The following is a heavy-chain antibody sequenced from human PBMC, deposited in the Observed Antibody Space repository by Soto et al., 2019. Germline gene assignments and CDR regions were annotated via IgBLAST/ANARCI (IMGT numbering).Heavy chain of an antibody. V-gene: IGHV1-18*01. D-gene: IGHD1-7*01. Sequence: ASLKVSCKASGYTCTSYGISWVLQAPGQGLEWMGWISAYNGNTNYAQKLQGRVTMTTDTSTSTAYMELRSLRSDDTAVYYCARDAINWNYVFAFDIWGQGTMVTVSS. CDR2: ISAYNGNT. CDR3: ARDAINWNYVFAFDI. CDR1: GYTCTSYG. J-gene: IGHJ3*02.